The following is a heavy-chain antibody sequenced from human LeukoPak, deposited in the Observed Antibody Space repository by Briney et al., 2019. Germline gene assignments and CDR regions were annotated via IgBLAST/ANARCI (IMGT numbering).Heavy chain of an antibody. CDR3: ARVALGLVGYYAFDI. CDR2: IYSGGST. J-gene: IGHJ3*02. V-gene: IGHV3-53*01. D-gene: IGHD3-22*01. CDR1: GLTVSSSY. Sequence: SGGSLRLSCAASGLTVSSSYMSWVRQAPGKGLEWVSVIYSGGSTYYADSVKGRFTISRDNSKNTLYLQMNSLRAEDTAVYYCARVALGLVGYYAFDIWGQGTMVTVSS.